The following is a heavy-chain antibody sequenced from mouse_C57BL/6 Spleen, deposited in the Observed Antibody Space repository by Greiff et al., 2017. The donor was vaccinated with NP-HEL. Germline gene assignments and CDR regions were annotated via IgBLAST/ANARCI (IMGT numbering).Heavy chain of an antibody. D-gene: IGHD1-1*01. CDR1: GYAFSSYW. CDR3: AREPTVVATDAMDY. CDR2: IYPGDGDT. V-gene: IGHV1-80*01. Sequence: VQLQQSGAELVKPGASVKISCKASGYAFSSYWMNWVKQRPGKGLEWIGQIYPGDGDTNYNGKFKGKATLTADKSSSTAYMQLSSLTSEDSAVYFCAREPTVVATDAMDYWGQGTSVTVSS. J-gene: IGHJ4*01.